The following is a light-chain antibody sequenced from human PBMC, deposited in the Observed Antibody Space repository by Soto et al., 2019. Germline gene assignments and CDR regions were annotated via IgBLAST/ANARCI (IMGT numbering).Light chain of an antibody. CDR3: QKYNSTPRT. Sequence: DIQVTQSPSSLSASVGDRVTITCRASQGIYNYLAWYQHKPGKVPKLLIYAASTLQSGVPSRFSGSGSGTDFTLTINSLQPEDVATYYCQKYNSTPRTFGGGTKVEIK. CDR2: AAS. J-gene: IGKJ4*01. CDR1: QGIYNY. V-gene: IGKV1-27*01.